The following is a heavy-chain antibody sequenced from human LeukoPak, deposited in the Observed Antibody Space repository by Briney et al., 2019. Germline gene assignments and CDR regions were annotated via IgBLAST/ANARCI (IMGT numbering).Heavy chain of an antibody. CDR1: GGSISTYY. Sequence: SETLSLTCTVSGGSISTYYWSWLRQPPGKGLEWIGYVYYSGITDYNPSLKSRVAISVDTSKSQFSLKLSSVTAADTAVYYCARHLTSGDYFDYWGQGTLVTVSS. J-gene: IGHJ4*02. V-gene: IGHV4-59*08. D-gene: IGHD4-17*01. CDR2: VYYSGIT. CDR3: ARHLTSGDYFDY.